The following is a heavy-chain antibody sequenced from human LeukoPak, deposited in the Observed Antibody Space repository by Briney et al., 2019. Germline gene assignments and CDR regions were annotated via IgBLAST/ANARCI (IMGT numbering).Heavy chain of an antibody. CDR3: ARGGIAGFDY. Sequence: GGSLRLSCAASGFTFSSYAINWFRQAPGKGLEWVSTISVGAEYIFYADSVKGRFTISRDDSNNALYLQMHSLRAEDTAVYYCARGGIAGFDYWGQGTLVTVSS. CDR2: ISVGAEYI. V-gene: IGHV3-23*01. J-gene: IGHJ4*02. D-gene: IGHD6-13*01. CDR1: GFTFSSYA.